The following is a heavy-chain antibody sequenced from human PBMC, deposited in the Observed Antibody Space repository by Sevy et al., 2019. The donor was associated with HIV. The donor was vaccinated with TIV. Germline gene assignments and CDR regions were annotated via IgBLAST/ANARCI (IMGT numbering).Heavy chain of an antibody. Sequence: GGSLRLSCAASGFTFSNAWMSWDRQAPGKGLEWVGRIKSKTDGGTTDYAAPVKGRFTISRDDSKNTLYLQMNSLKTEDTAVYYCTTGNSAAMVTWTDYWGQGTLVTVSS. CDR3: TTGNSAAMVTWTDY. CDR2: IKSKTDGGTT. CDR1: GFTFSNAW. D-gene: IGHD5-18*01. J-gene: IGHJ4*02. V-gene: IGHV3-15*01.